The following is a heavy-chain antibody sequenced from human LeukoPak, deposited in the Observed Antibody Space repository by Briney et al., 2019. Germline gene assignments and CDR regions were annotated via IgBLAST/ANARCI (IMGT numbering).Heavy chain of an antibody. CDR1: GFSVSSYW. CDR3: ASSRYDSSGYYGIIAY. V-gene: IGHV3-21*01. D-gene: IGHD3-22*01. Sequence: GGSLRLSCGVSGFSVSSYWMSWVRQAPGKGLEWVSSITRSSNYIYYADSVKGRFTISRDNAKNSLYLQMNSLRAEDTAVYYCASSRYDSSGYYGIIAYWGQGTLVTVSS. CDR2: ITRSSNYI. J-gene: IGHJ4*02.